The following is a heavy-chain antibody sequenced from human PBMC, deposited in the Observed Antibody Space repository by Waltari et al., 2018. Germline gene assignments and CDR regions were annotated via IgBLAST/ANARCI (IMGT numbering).Heavy chain of an antibody. J-gene: IGHJ6*03. CDR1: GGSMSNFY. CDR3: ARGDGDLDYDYYYMDV. D-gene: IGHD4-17*01. V-gene: IGHV4-59*13. CDR2: ISHTGNT. Sequence: VQLQESGPGLVKPSETLSLTCTVSGGSMSNFYWSWIRQHPGKGPEWIGYISHTGNTNYTPSLKGRVIISVDTSKKQFSLKVSSLTAADTAVYYCARGDGDLDYDYYYMDVWGKGTTVTVSS.